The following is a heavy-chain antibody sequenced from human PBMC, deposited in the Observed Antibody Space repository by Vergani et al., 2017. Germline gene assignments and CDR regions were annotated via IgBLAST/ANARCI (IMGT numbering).Heavy chain of an antibody. J-gene: IGHJ2*01. CDR2: INSDVSST. D-gene: IGHD5-24*01. CDR3: ARGRRDGYNWSYWYFDL. Sequence: EVQLVESGGGLVQPGGSLRLSCAASGFTFSSYWMHWVRQAPGKGLVWVSRINSDVSSTSYADSVNGRFTISRDNAKNTLYLQMNSLRAEDTAVYYCARGRRDGYNWSYWYFDLWGRGTLVTVSS. V-gene: IGHV3-74*01. CDR1: GFTFSSYW.